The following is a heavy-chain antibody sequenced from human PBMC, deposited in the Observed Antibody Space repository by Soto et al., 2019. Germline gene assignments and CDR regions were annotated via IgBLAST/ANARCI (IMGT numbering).Heavy chain of an antibody. CDR2: ISGGGDII. CDR1: GFTFISYA. V-gene: IGHV3-11*01. J-gene: IGHJ4*02. Sequence: GGSLRLSCAASGFTFISYAMSWIRQAPGKGPEWLSYISGGGDIISYADSVKGRFIISRDNAKRSLYLQMNSLTVEDTAVYYCSRDPRLADYWGQGTLVTVS. D-gene: IGHD6-25*01. CDR3: SRDPRLADY.